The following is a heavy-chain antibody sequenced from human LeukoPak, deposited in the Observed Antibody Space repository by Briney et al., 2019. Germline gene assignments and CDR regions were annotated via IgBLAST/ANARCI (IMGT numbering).Heavy chain of an antibody. D-gene: IGHD3-3*01. V-gene: IGHV3-48*04. J-gene: IGHJ6*03. CDR2: ISSKNVI. CDR3: ARPLESYYYMDV. CDR1: GFTFSRYS. Sequence: PGGSLRLSCAASGFTFSRYSMNWVRQAPGKGVEWVSYISSKNVIYYADSVKGRFTISRDNAKNSLYLQMNSLRAEDTAVYYCARPLESYYYMDVWGKGTTVTISS.